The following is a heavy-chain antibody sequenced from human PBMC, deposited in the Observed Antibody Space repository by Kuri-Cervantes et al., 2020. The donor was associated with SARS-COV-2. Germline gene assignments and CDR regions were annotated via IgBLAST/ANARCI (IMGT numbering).Heavy chain of an antibody. J-gene: IGHJ3*02. CDR1: GFMFSSYA. D-gene: IGHD1-26*01. CDR2: VNGTGGST. Sequence: GGSLRLFCEASGFMFSSYAMSWVRQTPEKGLEWISTVNGTGGSTYYADSVVGRFTISRDNAKSSLYLQMNSLRVEDTAVYYCVRGGAGATRDDTFDIWGQGTMVTVSS. CDR3: VRGGAGATRDDTFDI. V-gene: IGHV3-23*01.